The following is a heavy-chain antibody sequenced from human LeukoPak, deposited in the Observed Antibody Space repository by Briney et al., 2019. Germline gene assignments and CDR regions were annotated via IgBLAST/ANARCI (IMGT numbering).Heavy chain of an antibody. D-gene: IGHD6-19*01. Sequence: SETLSLTCTVSGGSISGYYWTWIRQPPGKGLEWIGYIHYSGDTNYNPSLKSRVTISVDTSKNQFSLKLSSVTAADTAVYYCARKYTSGGFFDYWGQGTLVTVSS. V-gene: IGHV4-59*01. CDR2: IHYSGDT. CDR3: ARKYTSGGFFDY. J-gene: IGHJ4*02. CDR1: GGSISGYY.